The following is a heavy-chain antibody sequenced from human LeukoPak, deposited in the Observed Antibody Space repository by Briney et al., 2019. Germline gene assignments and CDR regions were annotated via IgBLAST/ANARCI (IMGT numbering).Heavy chain of an antibody. D-gene: IGHD3-22*01. Sequence: GGSLRLSCSAYGFTFSGSAMHWVRQASGKGLEWVGRIRSKANSYATAYAASVKGRFTISRDDSKKTAYLQMNSLKTEDTAVYYCTRPGYYYDSSGYHDDAFDIWGQGTMVTVSS. CDR3: TRPGYYYDSSGYHDDAFDI. CDR2: IRSKANSYAT. V-gene: IGHV3-73*01. J-gene: IGHJ3*02. CDR1: GFTFSGSA.